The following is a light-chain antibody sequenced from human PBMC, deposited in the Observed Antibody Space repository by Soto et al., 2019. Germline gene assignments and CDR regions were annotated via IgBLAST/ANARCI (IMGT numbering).Light chain of an antibody. CDR1: SSDVGGYYY. J-gene: IGLJ2*01. CDR3: SSYTSASTVL. CDR2: HIG. Sequence: QSALTQPASVSGSPGQSVTISCTGTSSDVGGYYYVSWYQHHPGKAPKLIIYHIGDRPSGVSNRFSVFKSGNTASLTISGLQVEDEGDYYCSSYTSASTVLFGGGTKVTVL. V-gene: IGLV2-14*03.